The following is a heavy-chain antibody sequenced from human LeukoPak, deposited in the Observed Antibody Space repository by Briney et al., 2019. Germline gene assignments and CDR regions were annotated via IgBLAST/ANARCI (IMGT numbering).Heavy chain of an antibody. Sequence: PSETLSLTCTVSGGSISSSGYYWSWIRQPPGKGLEWIGEINHSGSTNYNPSLKSRVTISVDTSKNQFSLKLSSVTAADTAVYYCARGGRTAAIVGTPEPSPENWFDPWGQGTLVTVSS. CDR1: GGSISSSGYY. CDR2: INHSGST. V-gene: IGHV4-39*07. D-gene: IGHD2-2*01. CDR3: ARGGRTAAIVGTPEPSPENWFDP. J-gene: IGHJ5*02.